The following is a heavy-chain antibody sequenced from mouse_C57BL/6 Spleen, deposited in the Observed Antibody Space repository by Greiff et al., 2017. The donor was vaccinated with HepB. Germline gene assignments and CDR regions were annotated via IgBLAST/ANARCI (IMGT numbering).Heavy chain of an antibody. Sequence: EVKLQESGPELVKPGASVKISCKASGYSFTDYNMNWVKQSNGKSLEWIGVINPNYGTTSYNQKFKGKATLTVDQSSSTAYMQLNSLTSEDSAVYYCARSRDYDEDWYFDVWGTGTTVTVSS. D-gene: IGHD2-4*01. CDR2: INPNYGTT. CDR3: ARSRDYDEDWYFDV. V-gene: IGHV1-39*01. J-gene: IGHJ1*03. CDR1: GYSFTDYN.